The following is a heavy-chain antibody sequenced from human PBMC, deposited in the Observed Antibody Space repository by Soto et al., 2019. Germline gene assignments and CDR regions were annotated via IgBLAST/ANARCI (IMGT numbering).Heavy chain of an antibody. D-gene: IGHD6-19*01. V-gene: IGHV3-11*01. CDR3: ARRTSGWYFHS. CDR2: ISSSGSTI. CDR1: GFTFSDYY. Sequence: GGSLRLSCAASGFTFSDYYMSWIRQAPGKGLEWVSYISSSGSTIYYADSVKGRFTISRDNSKNKLYLQMNSLRAEDTAVYYCARRTSGWYFHSWREATLVTVSS. J-gene: IGHJ4*02.